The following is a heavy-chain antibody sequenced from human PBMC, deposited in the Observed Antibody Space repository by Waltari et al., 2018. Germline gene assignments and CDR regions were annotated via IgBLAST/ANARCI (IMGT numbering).Heavy chain of an antibody. V-gene: IGHV3-7*01. J-gene: IGHJ4*02. CDR3: WANDY. Sequence: EVQLVGSGGGLVQPGGSLSFLGSAAGFTFHYYWVHWVRQAPGKGLEWLANIKGDGSKTYYSDSVKGRFTISRDNAKNSVFLQMNSLTAEDTAVYYCWANDYWGQGTLVSVSS. CDR2: IKGDGSKT. CDR1: GFTFHYYW.